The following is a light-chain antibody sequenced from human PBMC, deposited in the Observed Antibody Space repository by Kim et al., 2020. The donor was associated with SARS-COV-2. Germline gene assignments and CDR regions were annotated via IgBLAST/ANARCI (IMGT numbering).Light chain of an antibody. CDR2: GAS. J-gene: IGKJ2*01. CDR1: QSVSSN. Sequence: EIVMTQSPATLSVSPGERATLSCRASQSVSSNLAWYQQKPGQAPRLLIHGASTRATGIPARFSGSGSGTEFTLTISSLQSEDFAVYYCQQYNNWPPRYTFGQGTKLEI. V-gene: IGKV3-15*01. CDR3: QQYNNWPPRYT.